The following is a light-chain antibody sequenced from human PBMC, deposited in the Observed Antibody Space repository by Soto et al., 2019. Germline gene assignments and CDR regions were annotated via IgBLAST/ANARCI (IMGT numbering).Light chain of an antibody. CDR3: QQYNNWVT. CDR2: AAS. Sequence: EIVMTQSPATLSVSPGARVTLSCRASQSVSSSLAWYQQKPGQAPRLLIYAASSRATGVPARFSGSGSGTEFTLPISSLQSEDFAVYYCQQYNNWVTFGGGTQVEIK. J-gene: IGKJ4*01. CDR1: QSVSSS. V-gene: IGKV3-15*01.